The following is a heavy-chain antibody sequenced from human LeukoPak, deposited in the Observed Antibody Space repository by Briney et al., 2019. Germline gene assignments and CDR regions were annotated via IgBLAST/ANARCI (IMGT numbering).Heavy chain of an antibody. CDR1: TYNFANYW. J-gene: IGHJ5*02. CDR3: ARREYWSVWLDP. CDR2: IYPGDSVT. Sequence: GESLKISCKTPTYNFANYWIGWVRHMPGKGLEWVAMIYPGDSVTMYNPSYEGQFIISADTSISTVYLQWRSLKTSDTAIYYCARREYWSVWLDPWGQGTLVTVSS. V-gene: IGHV5-51*01. D-gene: IGHD3-3*01.